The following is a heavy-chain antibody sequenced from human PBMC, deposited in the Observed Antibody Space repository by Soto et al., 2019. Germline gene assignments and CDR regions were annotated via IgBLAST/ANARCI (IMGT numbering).Heavy chain of an antibody. D-gene: IGHD3-22*01. V-gene: IGHV1-69*01. Sequence: PGGSLRLSCAASGFTFSSYAISWVRQAPGQGLEWMGGIIPIFGTANYAQKFQGRVTITADESTSTAYMELSSLRSEDTAVYYCYWYYYDSSGHDPDYWGQGTLVTSPQ. J-gene: IGHJ4*02. CDR3: YWYYYDSSGHDPDY. CDR2: IIPIFGTA. CDR1: GFTFSSYA.